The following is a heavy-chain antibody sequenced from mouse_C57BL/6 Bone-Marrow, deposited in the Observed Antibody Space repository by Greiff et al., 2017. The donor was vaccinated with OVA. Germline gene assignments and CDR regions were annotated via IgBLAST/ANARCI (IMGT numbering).Heavy chain of an antibody. J-gene: IGHJ3*01. D-gene: IGHD1-1*01. V-gene: IGHV1-19*01. CDR3: AREGYYYGGTY. CDR2: INPYNGGT. CDR1: GYTFTDYY. Sequence: VQLQQSGPVLVKPGASVKMSCKASGYTFTDYYMNWVKQSHGKSLEWIGVINPYNGGTSYNQKFKGKATLTVDKSSSTAYMELNSLTSEDSAVYYCAREGYYYGGTYWGQGTLVTVSA.